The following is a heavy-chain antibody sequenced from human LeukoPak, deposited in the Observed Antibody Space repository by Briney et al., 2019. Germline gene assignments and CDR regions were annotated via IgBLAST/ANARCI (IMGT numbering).Heavy chain of an antibody. D-gene: IGHD2-21*02. V-gene: IGHV4-34*01. CDR2: INHSGST. CDR3: AGVAVTGGVWFDP. J-gene: IGHJ5*02. Sequence: SETLSLTCAVYGGSFSGYYWSWIRQPPGKGLEWIGEINHSGSTNYNPSLKSRVTISVDTSKNQFSLKLSSVTAADTAVYYCAGVAVTGGVWFDPWGQGTLVTVSS. CDR1: GGSFSGYY.